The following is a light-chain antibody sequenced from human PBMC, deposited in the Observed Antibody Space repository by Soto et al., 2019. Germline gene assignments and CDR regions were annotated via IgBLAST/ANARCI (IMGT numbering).Light chain of an antibody. CDR1: SSDVGGYKY. CDR3: LSYADTAYV. J-gene: IGLJ1*01. Sequence: QSVLTQPPSASRSPGQSVTISCAGTSSDVGGYKYVSWYQQYPGKVPKLMIYEVSERPSGVPDRFSGSKSGNTAFLTVSGLQAEDEADYYCLSYADTAYVFGTGTKLTVL. V-gene: IGLV2-8*02. CDR2: EVS.